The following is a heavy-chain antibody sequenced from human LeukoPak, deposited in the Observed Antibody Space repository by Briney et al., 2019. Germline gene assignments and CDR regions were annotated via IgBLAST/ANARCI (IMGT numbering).Heavy chain of an antibody. CDR3: ARAPDIVVDPGRFDP. V-gene: IGHV4-59*01. CDR2: IYYSGST. D-gene: IGHD2-15*01. CDR1: GGSISSYY. J-gene: IGHJ5*02. Sequence: SETLSLTCTVSGGSISSYYWSWIRQPPGKGLEWIGYIYYSGSTNYNPSLKSRVTISVDTSKNQFSLKLSSVTAADTAVYYCARAPDIVVDPGRFDPWGQGTLVTVSS.